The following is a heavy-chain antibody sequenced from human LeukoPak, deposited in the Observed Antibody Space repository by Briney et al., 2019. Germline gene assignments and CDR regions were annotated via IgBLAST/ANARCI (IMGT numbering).Heavy chain of an antibody. CDR2: IYPGDSDT. CDR3: ARRDIAAAGPFDP. J-gene: IGHJ5*02. CDR1: GYSFTSYW. D-gene: IGHD6-13*01. V-gene: IGHV5-51*01. Sequence: GESLKISCKGSGYSFTSYWIGWVRQMPGKGLEWMGIIYPGDSDTRYSPSFQGQVTISADKSISTAYLQWSSLKASDAAMYYCARRDIAAAGPFDPWGQGTLVTVSS.